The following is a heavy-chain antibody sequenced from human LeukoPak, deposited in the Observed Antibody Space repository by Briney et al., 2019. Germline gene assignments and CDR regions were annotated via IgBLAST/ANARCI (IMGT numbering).Heavy chain of an antibody. CDR2: IIPILGIA. CDR3: ARAGSGGSYFDAFDI. Sequence: SVKVSCKASGYTFTGYYMHWVRQAPGQGLEWMGRIIPILGIANYAQKFQGRVTITADKSTSTAYMELSSLRSEDTAVYYCARAGSGGSYFDAFDIWGQGTMVTVSS. CDR1: GYTFTGYY. J-gene: IGHJ3*02. D-gene: IGHD1-26*01. V-gene: IGHV1-69*04.